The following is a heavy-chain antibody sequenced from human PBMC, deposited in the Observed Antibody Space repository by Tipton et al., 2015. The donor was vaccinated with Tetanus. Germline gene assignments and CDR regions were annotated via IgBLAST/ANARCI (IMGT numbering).Heavy chain of an antibody. CDR1: GYNFTLYW. CDR2: VYPPDSVA. Sequence: QSGPEVKKAGESLKISCKVSGYNFTLYWIGWVCQMPGKGLEWMGIVYPPDSVATYSPSFQGQVTISADKSTSTAYLQWSSLKASDTALYYCARLDYHILTGYFIDHWGRGTLVTVSS. CDR3: ARLDYHILTGYFIDH. V-gene: IGHV5-51*01. D-gene: IGHD3-9*01. J-gene: IGHJ4*02.